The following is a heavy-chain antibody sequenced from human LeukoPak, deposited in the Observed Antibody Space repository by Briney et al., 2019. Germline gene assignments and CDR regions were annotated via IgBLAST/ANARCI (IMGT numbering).Heavy chain of an antibody. J-gene: IGHJ6*03. CDR2: IYTSGST. CDR1: GGSISSYY. D-gene: IGHD3-22*01. Sequence: PSETLSLTCTVSGGSISSYYWSWIRQPAGKGLEWIGRIYTSGSTNYNPSLKSRVTMSVDTSKNQFSLKLSSVTAADTAVYYCARAGGYYDSSAPRYYYMDVWGKGTTVTISS. V-gene: IGHV4-4*07. CDR3: ARAGGYYDSSAPRYYYMDV.